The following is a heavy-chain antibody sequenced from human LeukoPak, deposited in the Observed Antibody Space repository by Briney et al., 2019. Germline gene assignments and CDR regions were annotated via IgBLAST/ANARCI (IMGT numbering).Heavy chain of an antibody. D-gene: IGHD1-1*01. CDR1: GFTFSGST. V-gene: IGHV3-73*01. J-gene: IGHJ4*02. CDR2: IGSKGNNYAT. CDR3: SSLWMGY. Sequence: PGGSLRLSCAASGFTFSGSTMEWVRQASGKGLEWVGRIGSKGNNYATEYAASMKGRFTISRDDSKNAAYLQMNSLQTEDTAVYYCSSLWMGYWGQGTLVTVSS.